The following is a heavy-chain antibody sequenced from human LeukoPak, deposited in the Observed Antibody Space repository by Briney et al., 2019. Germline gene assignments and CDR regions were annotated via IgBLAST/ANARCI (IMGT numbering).Heavy chain of an antibody. CDR3: ARIVGEYCSGGSCQNWFDP. V-gene: IGHV4-4*02. J-gene: IGHJ5*02. D-gene: IGHD2-15*01. CDR1: GGSISSSNW. Sequence: SGTLSLTCAVSGGSISSSNWWSWVRQPPGKGLEWIGEIYHSGSTNYNPSLKSRVTISVDKSKNQFSLKLSSVTAADTAVYYCARIVGEYCSGGSCQNWFDPWGQGTLVTVSS. CDR2: IYHSGST.